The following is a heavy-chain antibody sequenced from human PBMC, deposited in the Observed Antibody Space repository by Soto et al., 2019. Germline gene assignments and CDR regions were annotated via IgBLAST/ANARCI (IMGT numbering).Heavy chain of an antibody. J-gene: IGHJ3*02. CDR2: IYYSGST. CDR1: GGSISSYY. V-gene: IGHV4-59*08. CDR3: ARRYGWAFDI. Sequence: QVQLQESGPGLVKPSETLSLTCTVSGGSISSYYWRWIRQPPGKGLEWIGYIYYSGSTNSNPSLKSRVTISVDTSNNQFSLKLSSVTAADTAVYYCARRYGWAFDIWGQGTMVTVSS. D-gene: IGHD3-16*01.